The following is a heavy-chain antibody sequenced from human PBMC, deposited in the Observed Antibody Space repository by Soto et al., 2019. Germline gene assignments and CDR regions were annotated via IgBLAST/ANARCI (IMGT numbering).Heavy chain of an antibody. D-gene: IGHD6-19*01. CDR1: EYFTSYA. CDR3: ARSGKAGITVAGTIGY. V-gene: IGHV1-3*01. J-gene: IGHJ4*02. Sequence: QVQLVQSGAEVKKPGASVKVSCKASEYFTSYALNWVRQAPGQRLEWMGWINAGNGDTKYSQKFQGRVTITRDTSASTAYMELSSLRSEDTAVYYCARSGKAGITVAGTIGYWGQGTLVTVSS. CDR2: INAGNGDT.